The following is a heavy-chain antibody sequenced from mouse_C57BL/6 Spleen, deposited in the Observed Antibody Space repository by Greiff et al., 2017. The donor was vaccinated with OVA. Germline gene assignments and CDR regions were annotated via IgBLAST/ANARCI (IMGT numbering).Heavy chain of an antibody. CDR3: ARRLSPYFDD. V-gene: IGHV1-50*01. Sequence: QVQLQQPGAELVKPGASVKLSCKASGYTFTSYWMQWVKQRPGQGLEWIGEIDPSDSYTNYNPKFKGKATLTVDTSTSTANMQLSSLTSDDAADYYGARRLSPYFDDWGQGTTLTVSS. CDR1: GYTFTSYW. J-gene: IGHJ2*01. CDR2: IDPSDSYT.